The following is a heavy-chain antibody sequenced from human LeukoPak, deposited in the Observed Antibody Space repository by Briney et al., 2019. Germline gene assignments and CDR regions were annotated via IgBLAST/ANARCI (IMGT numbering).Heavy chain of an antibody. V-gene: IGHV3-66*01. CDR2: IYSGGST. D-gene: IGHD5-12*01. CDR1: GFTVSSNY. J-gene: IGHJ4*02. Sequence: PGGSLRLSCAASGFTVSSNYMNWVRQAPGKGLEWVSVIYSGGSTYYADSVKGRFTISRDNSKNTLYLQMNSLRAEDTAVYYCARGYSGYDWAFDYWGQGTLVTVSS. CDR3: ARGYSGYDWAFDY.